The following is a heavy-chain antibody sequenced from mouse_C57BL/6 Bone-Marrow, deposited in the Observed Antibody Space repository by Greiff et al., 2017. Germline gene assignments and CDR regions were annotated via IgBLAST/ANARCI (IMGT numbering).Heavy chain of an antibody. J-gene: IGHJ3*01. CDR2: ISSGSSTI. Sequence: EVQVVESGGGLVKPGGSLKLSCAASGFTFSDYGMHWVRQAPEKGLEWVAYISSGSSTIYYADTVKGRFTISRANAKNTLFLQMTSLRSEDTAMYYCARSLAYWGQGTLVTVSA. CDR3: ARSLAY. V-gene: IGHV5-17*01. CDR1: GFTFSDYG.